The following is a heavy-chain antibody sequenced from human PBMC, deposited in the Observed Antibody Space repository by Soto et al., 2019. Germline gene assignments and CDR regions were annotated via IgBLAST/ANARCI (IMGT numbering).Heavy chain of an antibody. J-gene: IGHJ4*02. D-gene: IGHD3-3*01. CDR2: LSTDGRTS. CDR1: GFAFSSSN. Sequence: QVQLVESGGDVVQPGRSLRLSCSASGFAFSSSNMHWVRQAPGKGPEWLAILSTDGRTSYYAASRRGRFPIARHNSSNILFLQMNILRAGDKAVYYCARDLEWNFDSWGQGTLVTVSP. CDR3: ARDLEWNFDS. V-gene: IGHV3-30*14.